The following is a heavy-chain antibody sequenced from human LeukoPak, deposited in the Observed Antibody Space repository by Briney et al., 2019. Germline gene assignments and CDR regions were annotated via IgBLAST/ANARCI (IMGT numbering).Heavy chain of an antibody. Sequence: GGSLRLSCAASGFTFSSYGMHWVRQAPGKGLEWVAFIRYDGSNKYYADSVKGRFTISRDNSKNTLYLQMNSLRAEDTAVYYCAKDSDSSGSWTYYFDHWGQGTLVTVSS. V-gene: IGHV3-30*02. CDR3: AKDSDSSGSWTYYFDH. D-gene: IGHD3-22*01. CDR2: IRYDGSNK. CDR1: GFTFSSYG. J-gene: IGHJ4*02.